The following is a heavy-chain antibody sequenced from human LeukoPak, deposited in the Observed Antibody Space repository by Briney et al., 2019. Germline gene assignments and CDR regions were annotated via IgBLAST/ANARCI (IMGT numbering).Heavy chain of an antibody. CDR3: ARRRSITAYFDY. Sequence: PGGSLRLSCAASGFTVSSNYMSWVRQAPGKGLEWVSVIYSGGSTYYADSVKGRFTISRDNSKNTLYLQMNSLRAEDTAVYYCARRRSITAYFDYWGQGTLVTVSS. CDR1: GFTVSSNY. CDR2: IYSGGST. D-gene: IGHD5-12*01. J-gene: IGHJ4*02. V-gene: IGHV3-53*01.